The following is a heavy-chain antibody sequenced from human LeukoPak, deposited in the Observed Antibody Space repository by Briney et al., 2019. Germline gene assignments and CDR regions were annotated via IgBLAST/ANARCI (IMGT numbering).Heavy chain of an antibody. CDR3: ARWVGNRNWFDP. CDR2: ISYSGST. CDR1: GDSISSGSFL. V-gene: IGHV4-39*07. J-gene: IGHJ5*02. D-gene: IGHD1-26*01. Sequence: PSETLSLTCTVSGDSISSGSFLWGCIRQSPGKGLEWIGSISYSGSTYYNPSLKGRVTVSIDTSKNQFSLKMTSVTAADTAVYYCARWVGNRNWFDPWGQGTLVTVSS.